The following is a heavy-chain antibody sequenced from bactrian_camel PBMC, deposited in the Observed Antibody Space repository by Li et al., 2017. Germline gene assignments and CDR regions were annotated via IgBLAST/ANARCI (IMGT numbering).Heavy chain of an antibody. J-gene: IGHJ6*01. CDR2: TVGANYI. D-gene: IGHD1*01. Sequence: HVQLVESGGGSVQTGGSLRLSCAASGVTYASSHDVNCMGWFRQAPGKEREGVAVTVGANYIEYADAAQGRFTISRDNAKNTVYLQMNNLKPEDSGTYYCAADEWLGNGGSARCSVRADFNYWGQGTQVTVS. CDR3: AADEWLGNGGSARCSVRADFNY. CDR1: GVTYASSHDVNC. V-gene: IGHV3S53*01.